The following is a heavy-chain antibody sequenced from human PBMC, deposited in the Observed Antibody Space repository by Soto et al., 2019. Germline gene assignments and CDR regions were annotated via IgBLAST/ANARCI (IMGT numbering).Heavy chain of an antibody. CDR2: IYYSGST. J-gene: IGHJ4*02. CDR3: ASDCSSTSCYRGY. V-gene: IGHV4-39*01. D-gene: IGHD2-2*01. Sequence: SETLSLTCTVSGGSISSSSYYWGWIRQPPGKGLEWIGSIYYSGSTYYNPSLKSRVTISVDTSKNQFSLKLSSVTAADTAVYYCASDCSSTSCYRGYWGQGTLVTVSS. CDR1: GGSISSSSYY.